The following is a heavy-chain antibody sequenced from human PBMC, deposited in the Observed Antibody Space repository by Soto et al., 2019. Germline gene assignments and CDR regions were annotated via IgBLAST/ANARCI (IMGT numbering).Heavy chain of an antibody. D-gene: IGHD2-15*01. V-gene: IGHV3-64*01. CDR1: GFTFSSYA. J-gene: IGHJ4*02. Sequence: EVQLVESGGGLVQPGGSLRLSCAASGFTFSSYAMYWVRQAPGKGLEYVSAISSNGENTYYANYVKDRFTISRDNSKNTLYLQTGSLRAEDMAVYYCASGGVRVEVVVAVHFDFWGQGTLVTVSS. CDR3: ASGGVRVEVVVAVHFDF. CDR2: ISSNGENT.